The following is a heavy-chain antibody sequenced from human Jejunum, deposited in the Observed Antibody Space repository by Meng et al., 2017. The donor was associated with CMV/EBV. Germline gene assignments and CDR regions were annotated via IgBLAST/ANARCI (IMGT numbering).Heavy chain of an antibody. J-gene: IGHJ4*02. Sequence: AASGFIFMDYWMSWVRQAPGKGLEWVANIKQDGSEKYYVDSVKGRFTVSRDNSKNTVYLQMNSLRPGDTAFYYCATKAGAGRTDWWGQGTLVTVSS. CDR3: ATKAGAGRTDW. D-gene: IGHD1-26*01. CDR2: IKQDGSEK. CDR1: GFIFMDYW. V-gene: IGHV3-7*01.